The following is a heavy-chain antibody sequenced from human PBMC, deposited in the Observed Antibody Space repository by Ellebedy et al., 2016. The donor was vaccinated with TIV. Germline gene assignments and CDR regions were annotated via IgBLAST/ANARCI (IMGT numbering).Heavy chain of an antibody. CDR2: INGRGGTT. J-gene: IGHJ4*02. Sequence: PGGSLRLSCAASGFTFVSHAMTRVRQAPGTGLEWVSAINGRGGTTYYADSVKGRFTISRDNAKNSLYLQMNSLRVDDTAVYYCATSRARVYWGQGTLVTVSS. CDR1: GFTFVSHA. CDR3: ATSRARVY. V-gene: IGHV3-23*01.